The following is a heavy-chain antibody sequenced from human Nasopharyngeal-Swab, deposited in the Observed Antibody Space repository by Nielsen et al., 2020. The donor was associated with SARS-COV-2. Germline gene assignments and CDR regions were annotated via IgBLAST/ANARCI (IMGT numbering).Heavy chain of an antibody. CDR2: IGRYGTDI. J-gene: IGHJ6*02. D-gene: IGHD3-3*01. V-gene: IGHV3-21*01. CDR3: ARGSVFGVANGMDV. CDR1: GFTFRDYS. Sequence: GSLRLSCAASGFTFRDYSMNWVRQAPGKGLEWVSSIGRYGTDIFHADSVKGRFSVFRDTANKSIYLQMRSLRAEDTAVYYCARGSVFGVANGMDVWGQGTTVTVSS.